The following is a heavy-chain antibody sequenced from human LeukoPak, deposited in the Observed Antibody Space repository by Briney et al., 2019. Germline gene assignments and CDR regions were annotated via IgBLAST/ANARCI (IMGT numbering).Heavy chain of an antibody. CDR2: ISYDGSNK. V-gene: IGHV3-30-3*01. D-gene: IGHD4-11*01. CDR1: GFTFSSYA. Sequence: PGRSLRLSCAASGFTFSSYAMHWVRQAPGKGLEWVAVISYDGSNKYYADSVKGRFTISRDNSKNTLYLQMNSLRAEDTAVYYCARDYSKWGQGTLVTVSS. J-gene: IGHJ4*02. CDR3: ARDYSK.